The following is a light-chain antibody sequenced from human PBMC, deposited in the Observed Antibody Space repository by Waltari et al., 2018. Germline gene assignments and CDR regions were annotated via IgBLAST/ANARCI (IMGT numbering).Light chain of an antibody. CDR1: SGHSSYA. Sequence: QPELTQSPTASASLGASVKLSCIMSSGHSSYAIAWHQQQHQKGPRYLMKLNSDGSHNKGDGSPDRVSGSSSGAERYLTISSLQSEDEADYYCQTWGTGTHVVFGGGTKLTVL. CDR2: LNSDGSH. V-gene: IGLV4-69*01. CDR3: QTWGTGTHVV. J-gene: IGLJ2*01.